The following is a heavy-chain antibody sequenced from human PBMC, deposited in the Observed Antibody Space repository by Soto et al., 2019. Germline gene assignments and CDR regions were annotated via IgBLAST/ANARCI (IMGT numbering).Heavy chain of an antibody. CDR1: GYTFTDYY. V-gene: IGHV1-2*04. CDR3: ARELFGAPHVNWGSNGMDV. CDR2: INPNSGGT. Sequence: VASVKVSCKASGYTFTDYYIHWVRQAPGQGLEWMGWINPNSGGTNYAQKFQGWVTMTRDTSISTAYMELSRLRSDDTAVYYCARELFGAPHVNWGSNGMDVWGQGTTVTVSS. D-gene: IGHD7-27*01. J-gene: IGHJ6*02.